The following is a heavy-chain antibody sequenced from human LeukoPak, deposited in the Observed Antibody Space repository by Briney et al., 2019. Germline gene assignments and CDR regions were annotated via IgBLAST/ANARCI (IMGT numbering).Heavy chain of an antibody. V-gene: IGHV3-72*01. D-gene: IGHD5-12*01. CDR2: SRNKANSYTT. Sequence: PRGSLRLSCAASGLTFGDHFLDWVRQAPGKGLEWVGRSRNKANSYTTEYAASVKGRFTISRDDSKNSVYLQMNSLKVEDTAVYYCATFFGYDFGYWGQGTLVTVSS. CDR1: GLTFGDHF. CDR3: ATFFGYDFGY. J-gene: IGHJ4*02.